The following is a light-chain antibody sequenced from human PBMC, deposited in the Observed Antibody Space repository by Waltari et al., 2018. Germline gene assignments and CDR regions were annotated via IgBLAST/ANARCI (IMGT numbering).Light chain of an antibody. J-gene: IGKJ1*01. CDR3: QQGNSFPPT. CDR1: QGISTW. CDR2: GAS. Sequence: DIQMTQSPSSVSASVGDRVTITCRASQGISTWLAWYQQKPGKAPKVLIYGASTLLTGVPSRFSGSGSGTEFTRTISGLQPEDFATYFCQQGNSFPPTFGQGTRVEV. V-gene: IGKV1-12*01.